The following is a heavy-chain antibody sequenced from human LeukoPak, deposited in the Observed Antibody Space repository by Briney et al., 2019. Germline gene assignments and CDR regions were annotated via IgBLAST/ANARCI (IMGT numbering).Heavy chain of an antibody. V-gene: IGHV5-51*01. J-gene: IGHJ4*02. CDR3: ARTQIWFEEQRYFDY. D-gene: IGHD1/OR15-1a*01. CDR1: GYSFTSYW. CDR2: IYPGDSDT. Sequence: GESLKISCKGSGYSFTSYWIGWVRQMPGKGLEWMGIIYPGDSDTRYSPSFQGQVTISADKSITTAYLQWSSLKASDTAMYYCARTQIWFEEQRYFDYWGQGTLVTVSS.